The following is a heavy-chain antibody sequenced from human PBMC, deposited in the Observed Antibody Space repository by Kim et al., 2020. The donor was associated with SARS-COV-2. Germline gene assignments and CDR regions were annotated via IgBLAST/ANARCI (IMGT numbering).Heavy chain of an antibody. Sequence: GGSLRLSCTASGFTFGDYAMNWVRQAPGKGLEWVGFIRSKAYGGTTEYAASVKGRFSISRDDSKSIAYLQMNSLKTEDTAVYYCAREGTALVLYYYYYYMGVWGKGTTVTVSS. CDR2: IRSKAYGGTT. V-gene: IGHV3-49*04. J-gene: IGHJ6*03. CDR3: AREGTALVLYYYYYYMGV. D-gene: IGHD5-18*01. CDR1: GFTFGDYA.